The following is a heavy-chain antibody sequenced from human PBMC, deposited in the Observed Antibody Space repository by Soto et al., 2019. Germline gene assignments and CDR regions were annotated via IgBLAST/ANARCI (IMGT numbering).Heavy chain of an antibody. CDR1: GGSISSYY. Sequence: SETLSLTCTVSGGSISSYYCSWSRQPAGKGLEWIGRIYTSGSTNYNPSLKSRVTMSVDTSKNQFSLKLSSVAAADTAVYYCAITQIYCSGGSCYPFDYWGQGTLVTVSS. V-gene: IGHV4-4*07. CDR2: IYTSGST. CDR3: AITQIYCSGGSCYPFDY. D-gene: IGHD2-15*01. J-gene: IGHJ4*02.